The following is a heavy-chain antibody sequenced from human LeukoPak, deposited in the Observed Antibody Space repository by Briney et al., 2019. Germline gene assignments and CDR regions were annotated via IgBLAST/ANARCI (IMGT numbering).Heavy chain of an antibody. CDR1: GGSISSYY. J-gene: IGHJ4*02. CDR3: ASSGIAVANPLLDY. Sequence: SETLSLTCTVSGGSISSYYWSWIRQPPGKGLEWIGYIYYSGSTNYNPSLKSRVTISVDTSKNQFSLKLSSVTAADTAVYYCASSGIAVANPLLDYWGQGTLVTVSS. D-gene: IGHD6-19*01. V-gene: IGHV4-59*08. CDR2: IYYSGST.